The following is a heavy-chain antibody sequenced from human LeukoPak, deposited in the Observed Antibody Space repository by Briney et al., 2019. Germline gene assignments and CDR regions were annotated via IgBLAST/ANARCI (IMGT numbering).Heavy chain of an antibody. Sequence: ASAKVSCKASGYTFTSYGISWVRQAPGQGLEWMGWISAYNGNTNYAQKLQGRVTMTTDTSTSTAYMELRSLRSDDTAVYYCARDPRVFYDSSGYYDYWGQGTLVTVSS. V-gene: IGHV1-18*01. CDR2: ISAYNGNT. CDR3: ARDPRVFYDSSGYYDY. CDR1: GYTFTSYG. J-gene: IGHJ4*02. D-gene: IGHD3-22*01.